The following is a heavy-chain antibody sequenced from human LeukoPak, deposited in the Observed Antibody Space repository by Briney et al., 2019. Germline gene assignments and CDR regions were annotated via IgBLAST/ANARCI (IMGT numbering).Heavy chain of an antibody. CDR3: VRHAATRHNYGMDV. CDR2: IYHSGST. Sequence: SETLSLTCTVSGGSISYYYWSWVRQPPGKGPEWIGHIYHSGSTNYNPSLKSRVTISVDTSKNHFSLKLSSVTAADTAVYYCVRHAATRHNYGMDVWGQGTTVTVSS. V-gene: IGHV4-59*08. CDR1: GGSISYYY. J-gene: IGHJ6*02. D-gene: IGHD6-13*01.